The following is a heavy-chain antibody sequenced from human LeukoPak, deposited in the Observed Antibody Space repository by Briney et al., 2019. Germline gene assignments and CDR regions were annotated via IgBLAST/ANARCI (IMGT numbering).Heavy chain of an antibody. D-gene: IGHD3-22*01. J-gene: IGHJ4*02. CDR2: ISSSSSYI. CDR3: AKDATNYYDSSGYYDYFDY. V-gene: IGHV3-21*01. CDR1: GFTFSSYS. Sequence: GGSLRLSCAASGFTFSSYSMNWVRQAPGKGLEWVSSISSSSSYIYYADSVKGRFTISRDNSKNTLYLQMNSLRAEDTAVYYCAKDATNYYDSSGYYDYFDYWGQGTLVTLSS.